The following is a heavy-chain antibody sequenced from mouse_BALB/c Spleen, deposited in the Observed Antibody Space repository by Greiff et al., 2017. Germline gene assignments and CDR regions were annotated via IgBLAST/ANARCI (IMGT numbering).Heavy chain of an antibody. CDR1: GFTFSSFG. Sequence: DVKLVESGGGLVQPGGSRKLSCAASGFTFSSFGMHWVRQAPEKGLEWVAYISSGSSTIYYADTVKGRFTISRDNPKNTLFLQMTSLRSEDTAMYYCASSGGDYWGQGTTLTVSS. D-gene: IGHD3-1*01. J-gene: IGHJ2*01. CDR3: ASSGGDY. CDR2: ISSGSSTI. V-gene: IGHV5-17*02.